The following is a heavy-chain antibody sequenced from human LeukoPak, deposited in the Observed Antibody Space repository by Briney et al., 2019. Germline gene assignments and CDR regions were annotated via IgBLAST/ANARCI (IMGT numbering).Heavy chain of an antibody. CDR2: ISSSGSTI. D-gene: IGHD3-3*01. J-gene: IGHJ4*02. V-gene: IGHV3-48*04. CDR3: ARFSSRTYYDPFDY. CDR1: GFTFSSYG. Sequence: PGRSLRLSCAASGFTFSSYGMHWVRQAPGKGLEWVSYISSSGSTIYYADSVKGRFTISRDNAKNSLYLQMNSLRAEDTAVYYCARFSSRTYYDPFDYWGQGTLVTVSS.